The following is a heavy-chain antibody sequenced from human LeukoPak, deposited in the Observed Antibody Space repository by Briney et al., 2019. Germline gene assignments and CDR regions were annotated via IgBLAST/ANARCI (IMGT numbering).Heavy chain of an antibody. CDR2: ISGSGDST. J-gene: IGHJ4*02. V-gene: IGHV3-23*01. CDR3: AEGNWFDY. Sequence: TGGSLRPSCAASGFIFSSYAMSWVRQAPGKGLEWVSLISGSGDSTYYADSVKGRFTISRDNSKNTLDLQMNSLRAEDTAVYFCAEGNWFDYWGQGTLVTVSS. CDR1: GFIFSSYA. D-gene: IGHD1-1*01.